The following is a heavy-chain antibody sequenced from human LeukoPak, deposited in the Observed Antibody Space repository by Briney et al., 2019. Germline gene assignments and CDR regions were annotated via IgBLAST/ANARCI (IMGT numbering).Heavy chain of an antibody. J-gene: IGHJ6*03. CDR3: ARDERSTIFGAVFYYMDV. CDR2: ISSSSSYI. Sequence: GGSLRLSCAASGFTFSSYSMNWVRQAPGKGLEWVSSISSSSSYIYYADSVKGRFTISRDNAKNSLYLQMNSLRAEDTAVYYCARDERSTIFGAVFYYMDVWGKGTTVTVSS. CDR1: GFTFSSYS. V-gene: IGHV3-21*01. D-gene: IGHD3-3*01.